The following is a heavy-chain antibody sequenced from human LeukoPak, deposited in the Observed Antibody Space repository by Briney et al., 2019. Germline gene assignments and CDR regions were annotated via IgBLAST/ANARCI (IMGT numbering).Heavy chain of an antibody. CDR3: ARTGVDKEGNGYIENY. CDR2: IYYSGST. V-gene: IGHV4-31*03. D-gene: IGHD5-24*01. J-gene: IGHJ4*02. Sequence: SETLSLTCTVSGGSISSGGYYWSWIRQHPGEGLEWIGYIYYSGSTYYNPSLKSRVTITVDTSKNQFSLKLSSVTAADTAVYYCARTGVDKEGNGYIENYWGQGTLVTVSS. CDR1: GGSISSGGYY.